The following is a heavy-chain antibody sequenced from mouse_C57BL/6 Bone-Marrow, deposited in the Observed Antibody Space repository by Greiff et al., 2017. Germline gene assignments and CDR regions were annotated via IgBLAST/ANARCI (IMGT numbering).Heavy chain of an antibody. V-gene: IGHV1-80*01. CDR1: GYAFSSYW. J-gene: IGHJ2*01. CDR3: ARRVYYDYGRYFDY. Sequence: QVQLKQSGAELVKPGASVKISCKASGYAFSSYWMNWVKQRPGKGLEWIGQIYPGDGDTNYNGKFKGKATLTADKSSSTAYMQLSSLTSEDSAVYFWARRVYYDYGRYFDYWGQGTTLTVSS. CDR2: IYPGDGDT. D-gene: IGHD2-4*01.